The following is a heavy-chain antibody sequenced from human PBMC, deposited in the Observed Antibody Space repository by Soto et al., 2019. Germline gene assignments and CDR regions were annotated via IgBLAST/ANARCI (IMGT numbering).Heavy chain of an antibody. J-gene: IGHJ3*02. Sequence: ASVKVSCKVSGYTLTELSMHWVRQAPGKGLEWMGGFDPEDGETIYAQKFQGRVTMTEDTSTDTAYMELSSLRSEDTAVYYCATDYGNLVGWFGGKNAFDIWGQGTMVTVSS. V-gene: IGHV1-24*01. CDR1: GYTLTELS. D-gene: IGHD3-10*01. CDR3: ATDYGNLVGWFGGKNAFDI. CDR2: FDPEDGET.